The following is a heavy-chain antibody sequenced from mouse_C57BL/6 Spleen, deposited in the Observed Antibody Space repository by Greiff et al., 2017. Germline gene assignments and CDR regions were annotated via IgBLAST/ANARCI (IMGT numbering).Heavy chain of an antibody. CDR3: ARDRGLDY. Sequence: EVKLVESGGGLVKPGGSLKLSCAASGFTFSSYAMSWVRQTPEKRLEWVATISDGGSYTYYPDNVKGRFTISRDNAKNNLYLQMSHLKSEDTAMYYCARDRGLDYGGQGTTLTVSS. J-gene: IGHJ2*01. CDR1: GFTFSSYA. D-gene: IGHD3-1*01. V-gene: IGHV5-4*01. CDR2: ISDGGSYT.